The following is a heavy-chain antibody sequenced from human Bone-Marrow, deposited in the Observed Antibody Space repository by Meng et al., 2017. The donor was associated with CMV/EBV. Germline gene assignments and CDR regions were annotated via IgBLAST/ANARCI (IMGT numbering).Heavy chain of an antibody. CDR1: GDSLSSGGFY. CDR2: INHSASA. Sequence: SETLSLTCTVSGDSLSSGGFYWSWIRQPPGKGLEWIGEINHSASANYNPSLKSRVTISVDTSKNQFSLRLISVTAADTAVYYCARDSSGSALDYWGQGTLVTVSS. CDR3: ARDSSGSALDY. V-gene: IGHV4-39*07. D-gene: IGHD1-26*01. J-gene: IGHJ4*02.